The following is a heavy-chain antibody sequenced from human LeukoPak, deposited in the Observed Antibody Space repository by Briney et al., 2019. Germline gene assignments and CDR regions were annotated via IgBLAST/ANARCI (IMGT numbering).Heavy chain of an antibody. Sequence: PSETLSLTCTVPGGSISSYYWSWIRQPPGKGLEWIGYIYYSGSTNYNPSLKSRVTISVDTSKNQFSLKLSSVTAADTAVYYCALHSSSWWTGYWGQGTLVTVSS. CDR3: ALHSSSWWTGY. CDR2: IYYSGST. CDR1: GGSISSYY. D-gene: IGHD6-13*01. J-gene: IGHJ4*02. V-gene: IGHV4-59*08.